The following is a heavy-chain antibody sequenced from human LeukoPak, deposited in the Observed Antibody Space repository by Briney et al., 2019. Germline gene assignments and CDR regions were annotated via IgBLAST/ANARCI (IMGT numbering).Heavy chain of an antibody. V-gene: IGHV4-34*01. D-gene: IGHD1-14*01. CDR1: GGSFSGYY. J-gene: IGHJ6*04. CDR3: ARDRKYYYHMDV. Sequence: PSETLSLTCAVYGGSFSGYYWSWIRQPPGKGLEWIGEINHSGSTTYSPSLKSRVTISVDTSKNQFSLKLSSVTAADTAVYYCARDRKYYYHMDVWGKGTTVTVSS. CDR2: INHSGST.